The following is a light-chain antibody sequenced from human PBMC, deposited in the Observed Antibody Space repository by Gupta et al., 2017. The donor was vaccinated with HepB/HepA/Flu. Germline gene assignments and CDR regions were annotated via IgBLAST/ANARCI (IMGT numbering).Light chain of an antibody. J-gene: IGKJ3*01. CDR3: QQDYSTIT. V-gene: IGKV4-1*01. CDR1: QSVLYSSNNKNY. Sequence: DIVMTQSPDSLAVSLGERATINCKSSQSVLYSSNNKNYLAWYQQKPGQPPKLLIYWASTRESGVPDRFSGSGSGTDFTLTISSLQAEDVAVYYCQQDYSTITFGPGTKVDIK. CDR2: WAS.